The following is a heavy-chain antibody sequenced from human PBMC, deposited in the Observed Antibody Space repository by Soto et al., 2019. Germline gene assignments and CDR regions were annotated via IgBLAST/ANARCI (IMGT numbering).Heavy chain of an antibody. Sequence: EVQLLESGGGFVQPGGSLRLSCAASGFRFSDFAMTWVRQAPGRGLEWVSAITGTASSTYYADSVKGRFTISRVNSKNTLYLQINSLRAEDTAIYYCAKGAEGYVVSSLDSWGQGTLVTVSS. CDR1: GFRFSDFA. V-gene: IGHV3-23*01. CDR2: ITGTASST. J-gene: IGHJ4*02. D-gene: IGHD5-12*01. CDR3: AKGAEGYVVSSLDS.